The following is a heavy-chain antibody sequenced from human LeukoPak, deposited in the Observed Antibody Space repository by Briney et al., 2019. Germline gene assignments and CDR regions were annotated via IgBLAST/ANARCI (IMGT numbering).Heavy chain of an antibody. J-gene: IGHJ4*02. CDR2: ISGSGGST. Sequence: GGSLRLSCAASGFTFSSYAMSWVRQAPGKGLEWGSAISGSGGSTYYADSVKCRFTISRDNSKNTLYLQINSLRAEDTAVYYCAKERQRYYYDTSGYRFDYWGQGTLVTVSS. CDR1: GFTFSSYA. V-gene: IGHV3-23*01. CDR3: AKERQRYYYDTSGYRFDY. D-gene: IGHD3-22*01.